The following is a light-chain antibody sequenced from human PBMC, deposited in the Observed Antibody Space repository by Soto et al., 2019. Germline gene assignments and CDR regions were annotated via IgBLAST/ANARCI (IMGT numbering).Light chain of an antibody. CDR3: SSYVGSNNFV. J-gene: IGLJ1*01. V-gene: IGLV2-8*01. Sequence: QSALTQPPSASGSPGQSVTISCTGTSSDVGGYNYVSWYQQHPGKAPKLMIYDVSKRPSGVPDRFSGSKSGNTASLTVSGLQPEDEADYYCSSYVGSNNFVFGTGTKVTVL. CDR2: DVS. CDR1: SSDVGGYNY.